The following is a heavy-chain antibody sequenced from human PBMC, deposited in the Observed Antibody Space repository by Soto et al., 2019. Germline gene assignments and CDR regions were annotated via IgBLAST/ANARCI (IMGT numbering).Heavy chain of an antibody. CDR3: ARSAGWYAVHS. CDR2: VFHTGTT. J-gene: IGHJ4*02. D-gene: IGHD6-19*01. Sequence: QVQLQESGPGLVKPSGTLSLTCAVSGDSVSSPYYWCWVRQPPGKGLEWIGEVFHTGTTSYNPSLRSRVTISMDKSNNQFSLDRNSVTAADTAVYYCARSAGWYAVHSWGPGTLVIVSS. CDR1: GDSVSSPYY. V-gene: IGHV4-4*02.